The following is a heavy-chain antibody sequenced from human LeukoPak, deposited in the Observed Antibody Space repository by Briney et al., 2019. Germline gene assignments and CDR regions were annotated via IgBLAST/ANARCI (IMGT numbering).Heavy chain of an antibody. CDR1: GFTFSSYW. CDR3: ARVGSSWYRGFDY. J-gene: IGHJ4*02. Sequence: GGSLRLSCAASGFTFSSYWMSWVRQAPGKGLEWVANIKQDGSEKYYVDSVKGRFATSRDNAKNSLYLQMNSLRAEDTAVYYCARVGSSWYRGFDYWGQGTLVTVSS. D-gene: IGHD6-13*01. V-gene: IGHV3-7*01. CDR2: IKQDGSEK.